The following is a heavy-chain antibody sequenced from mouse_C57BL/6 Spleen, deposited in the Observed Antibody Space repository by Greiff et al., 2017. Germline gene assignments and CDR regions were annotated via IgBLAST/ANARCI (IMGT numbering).Heavy chain of an antibody. CDR2: IQPNSGST. D-gene: IGHD1-1*01. J-gene: IGHJ4*01. V-gene: IGHV1-64*01. CDR3: ARGDYGSPHYYAMDY. Sequence: QVQLQQPGAELVKPGASVTLSCKASGYTFTSYWMHWVKQRPGQGLEWIGMIQPNSGSTNYNEKFKSKATLTVDKSSSTAYMQLSSLTSEDSAVXYCARGDYGSPHYYAMDYWGQGTSVTVAS. CDR1: GYTFTSYW.